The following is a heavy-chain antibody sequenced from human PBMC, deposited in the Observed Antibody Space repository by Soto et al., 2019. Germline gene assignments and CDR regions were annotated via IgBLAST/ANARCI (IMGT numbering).Heavy chain of an antibody. CDR2: IYWDDDK. CDR1: GFSLSTSGVG. V-gene: IGHV2-5*02. D-gene: IGHD2-2*02. J-gene: IGHJ5*02. Sequence: SGPTLVNPTQTLTLTCTFSGFSLSTSGVGVGWIRQPPGKALEWLALIYWDDDKRYSPSLKSRLTITKDTSKNQVVLTMTNMDPVDTATYYCAHTGKPIVVVPAAILAGHDNSFDPWGQGTLVTVSS. CDR3: AHTGKPIVVVPAAILAGHDNSFDP.